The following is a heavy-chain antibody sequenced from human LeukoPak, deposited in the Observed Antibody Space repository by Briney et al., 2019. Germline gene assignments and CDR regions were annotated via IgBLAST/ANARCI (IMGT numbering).Heavy chain of an antibody. D-gene: IGHD4-11*01. CDR2: IKEDGSEK. V-gene: IGHV3-7*01. CDR1: GLTFSRYW. CDR3: ARDPGYSEFDV. Sequence: GGSLRLSCVASGLTFSRYWMSWVRQAPGKGPEFVANIKEDGSEKSYVDSVKGRFTISRDNAKNSVSLQMNSLRVDDTAVYYCARDPGYSEFDVSGKGARVIVSS. J-gene: IGHJ3*01.